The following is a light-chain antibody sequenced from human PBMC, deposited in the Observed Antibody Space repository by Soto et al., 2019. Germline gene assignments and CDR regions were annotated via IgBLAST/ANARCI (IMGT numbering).Light chain of an antibody. V-gene: IGLV2-14*03. CDR3: SSYTTSSTRVV. CDR1: SSDVGGSNY. J-gene: IGLJ2*01. Sequence: QSALTQPASVSASPGQSITISCTGTSSDVGGSNYVSWYQQHPGEAPKLMIYDVNNRPSGVSNRFSGSKSGNTASLTISGLQAEDEADYYCSSYTTSSTRVVFGRGAKVTVL. CDR2: DVN.